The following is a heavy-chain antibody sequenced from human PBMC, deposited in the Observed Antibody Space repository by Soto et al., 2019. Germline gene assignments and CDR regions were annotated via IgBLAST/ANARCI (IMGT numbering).Heavy chain of an antibody. J-gene: IGHJ4*02. CDR2: ISFDGANK. CDR1: GFTFSSYN. Sequence: QVQLVESGGGVVPPGGSLRVSCVASGFTFSSYNMHWVRQAPGEGLEWVAVISFDGANKFYADSVKGRFTISRDISRDTLYLQMSSLRDEDTAIYYCARDGYNRGGFDYWGQGTLVIVSS. CDR3: ARDGYNRGGFDY. D-gene: IGHD3-10*01. V-gene: IGHV3-30-3*01.